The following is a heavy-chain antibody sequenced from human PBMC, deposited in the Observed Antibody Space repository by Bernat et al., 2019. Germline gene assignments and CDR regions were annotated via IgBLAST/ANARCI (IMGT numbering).Heavy chain of an antibody. D-gene: IGHD3-3*01. CDR2: IYYSGST. CDR3: ARGNDFWSGYYGGYYFDY. Sequence: QLQLQESGPGLVKPSETLSLTCTVSGGSISSSSYYWGWIRQPPGKGLEWIGSIYYSGSTYYNPSLKSRVTISVDTCKNQFSLKLSSVTAADTAVYYCARGNDFWSGYYGGYYFDYWGQGTLVTVSS. J-gene: IGHJ4*02. V-gene: IGHV4-39*01. CDR1: GGSISSSSYY.